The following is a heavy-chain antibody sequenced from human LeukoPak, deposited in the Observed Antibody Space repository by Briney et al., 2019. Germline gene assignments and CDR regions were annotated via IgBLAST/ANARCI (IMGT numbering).Heavy chain of an antibody. J-gene: IGHJ4*02. V-gene: IGHV4-34*01. D-gene: IGHD5-24*01. CDR3: ARGRDPY. Sequence: PSETLSLTCAVYGGSFSGYYWTWIRQPPGRGLEWIGEINHSGSTNYNPSLKSRDTISVDTSKSQFSLKLNSVTAADTAMYYCARGRDPYWGQGTLVTVSS. CDR1: GGSFSGYY. CDR2: INHSGST.